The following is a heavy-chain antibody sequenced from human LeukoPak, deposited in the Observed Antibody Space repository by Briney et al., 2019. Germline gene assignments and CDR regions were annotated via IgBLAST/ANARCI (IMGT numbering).Heavy chain of an antibody. CDR3: AREPGIAARRKGFDY. V-gene: IGHV4-4*07. CDR2: IYTSGST. J-gene: IGHJ4*02. CDR1: GGSISSYY. Sequence: PSETLSLTCTVSGGSISSYYWSWIRQPAGKGLEWIGRIYTSGSTNYNPSLKGRVTMSVDTSKNQFSLKLSSVTAADTAVYYCAREPGIAARRKGFDYWGQGTLVTVSS. D-gene: IGHD6-6*01.